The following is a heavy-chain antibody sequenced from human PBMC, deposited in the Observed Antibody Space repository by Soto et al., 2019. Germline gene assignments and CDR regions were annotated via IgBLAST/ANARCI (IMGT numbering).Heavy chain of an antibody. CDR3: AKSSSVEAVRYYFDY. CDR1: GFTFSSYG. CDR2: ISYDGSNK. V-gene: IGHV3-30*18. D-gene: IGHD2-15*01. Sequence: GGSLRLSCAASGFTFSSYGMHWVRQAPGKGLEWVAVISYDGSNKYYADSVKGRFTISRDNSKNTLYLQMNSLRAEDTAVYYCAKSSSVEAVRYYFDYWGQGTLVTVSS. J-gene: IGHJ4*02.